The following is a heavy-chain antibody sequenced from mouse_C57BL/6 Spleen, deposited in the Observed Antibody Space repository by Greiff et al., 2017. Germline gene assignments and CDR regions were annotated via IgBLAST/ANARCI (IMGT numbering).Heavy chain of an antibody. D-gene: IGHD2-4*01. CDR1: GYTFTSYW. J-gene: IGHJ2*01. CDR2: IYPGSGST. CDR3: ASYYDYDGDFDY. Sequence: VQLQQPGAELVKPGASVKMSCKASGYTFTSYWITWVKQRPGQGLEWIGDIYPGSGSTNYNEKFKSKATLTVDTSSSTAYMQLSSLTSEDSAVYYCASYYDYDGDFDYWGQGTTLTVSS. V-gene: IGHV1-55*01.